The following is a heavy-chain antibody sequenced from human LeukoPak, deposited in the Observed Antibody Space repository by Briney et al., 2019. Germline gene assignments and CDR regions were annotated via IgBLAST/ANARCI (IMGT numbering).Heavy chain of an antibody. D-gene: IGHD6-13*01. CDR3: AHGAAAGRSFDY. CDR1: GFSLSTSGVG. CDR2: IYWNDDK. V-gene: IGHV2-5*01. Sequence: SGPTLVKPTQTLTLTCTFSGFSLSTSGVGVGWIRQPPGKALEWLALIYWNDDKRYSPSLKSRLTITKDTSKNQVVLTMTNMDPVDTATYYCAHGAAAGRSFDYWGQGTLVTVSP. J-gene: IGHJ4*02.